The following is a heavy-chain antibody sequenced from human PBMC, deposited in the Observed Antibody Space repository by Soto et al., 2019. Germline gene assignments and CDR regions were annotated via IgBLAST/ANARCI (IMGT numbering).Heavy chain of an antibody. CDR2: MCFGRDT. D-gene: IGHD3-3*01. V-gene: IGHV4-39*07. J-gene: IGHJ6*02. Sequence: PEETLCLTCTVSGASIITGNFYRAWIRQSPGTGLEWMGSMCFGRDTYFNPSLKSRLTISADTSKNQISLKLSSVTAADTAVYYCARETRYYDFWSGYPSDYYYGMDVWGQGTTVTV. CDR1: GASIITGNFY. CDR3: ARETRYYDFWSGYPSDYYYGMDV.